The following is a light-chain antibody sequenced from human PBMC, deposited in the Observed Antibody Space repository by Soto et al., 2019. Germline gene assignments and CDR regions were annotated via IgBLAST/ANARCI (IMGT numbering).Light chain of an antibody. Sequence: DVVMTQSPLSLPVTLGQPASISCRSSQSLAYSDGNTYLNRFPQRPGQSPRRLIYKVSNRDSGVPDQFNGKSAGKRLDREISRVEAEDVGVYYCMQGTHWPPYTFGQRTKLEIQ. CDR2: KVS. J-gene: IGKJ2*01. CDR1: QSLAYSDGNTY. V-gene: IGKV2-30*01. CDR3: MQGTHWPPYT.